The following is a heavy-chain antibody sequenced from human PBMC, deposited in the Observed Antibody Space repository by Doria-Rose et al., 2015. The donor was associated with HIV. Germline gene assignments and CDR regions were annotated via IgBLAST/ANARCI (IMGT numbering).Heavy chain of an antibody. Sequence: QVQLVQSGGGVVQPGRSLRLSCAASGFTFSSYGMHWVRQAPGKGLEWVAVIWYDGSNKYYADSVQGRFTISRDNSKNTLYLQMSSLRAEDTAVYYCARDSGFGWTFDYWGQGTLVTVSS. J-gene: IGHJ4*02. V-gene: IGHV3-33*01. D-gene: IGHD1-26*01. CDR2: IWYDGSNK. CDR3: ARDSGFGWTFDY. CDR1: GFTFSSYG.